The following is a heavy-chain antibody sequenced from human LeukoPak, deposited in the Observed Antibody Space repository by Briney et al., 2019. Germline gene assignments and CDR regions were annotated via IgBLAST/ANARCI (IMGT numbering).Heavy chain of an antibody. CDR2: INPNSGGT. V-gene: IGHV1-2*02. CDR3: ARDAYGSSAYYYYYYMDV. J-gene: IGHJ6*03. Sequence: ASVKVSCKASGYTFTGYYMHWVRQAPGQGLEWMGWINPNSGGTNYAQKFQGRVTMTRDTSISTAYMELSRLRSDDTAVYYCARDAYGSSAYYYYYYMDVWGKGTTVTVSS. CDR1: GYTFTGYY. D-gene: IGHD6-13*01.